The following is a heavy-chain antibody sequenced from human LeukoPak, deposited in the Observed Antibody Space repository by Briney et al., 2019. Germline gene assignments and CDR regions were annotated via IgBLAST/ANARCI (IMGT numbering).Heavy chain of an antibody. D-gene: IGHD1-26*01. CDR1: GFTFDDYG. J-gene: IGHJ3*02. Sequence: PGGSLRLSCAASGFTFDDYGMSWVRQAPGKGLEWVSGINWNGGSTGYADSVKGRFTISRDNAKSSLYLQMSSLRAEDTALYYCARPNSGTYFDAFDIWGQGTMVTVSS. CDR3: ARPNSGTYFDAFDI. CDR2: INWNGGST. V-gene: IGHV3-20*04.